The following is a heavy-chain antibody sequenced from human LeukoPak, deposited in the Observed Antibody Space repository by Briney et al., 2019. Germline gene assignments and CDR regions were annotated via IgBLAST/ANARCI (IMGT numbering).Heavy chain of an antibody. CDR1: GLTFINAW. D-gene: IGHD1-26*01. CDR3: ATDPGEWEPI. V-gene: IGHV3-15*01. J-gene: IGHJ3*02. CDR2: IKSKTDGETS. Sequence: GGSLRLSCATSGLTFINAWMSWFRQAPGKGLEWVGRIKSKTDGETSDYAAPVQGRFTISRDDSKNNLYLQMNSLKIEDTAVYYCATDPGEWEPIWGQGTMVTVSS.